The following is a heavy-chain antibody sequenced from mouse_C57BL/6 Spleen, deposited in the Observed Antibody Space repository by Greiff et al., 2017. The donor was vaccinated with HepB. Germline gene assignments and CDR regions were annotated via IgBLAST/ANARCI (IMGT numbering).Heavy chain of an antibody. CDR2: IDPETGGT. CDR1: GYTFTDYE. D-gene: IGHD1-1*01. J-gene: IGHJ2*01. V-gene: IGHV1-15*01. Sequence: QVQLKESGAELVRPGASVTLSCKASGYTFTDYEMHWVKQTPVHGLEWIGAIDPETGGTAYNQKFKGKAILTADKSSSTAYMELRSLTSEDSAVYYCTRYYGSSSDYWGQGTTLTVSS. CDR3: TRYYGSSSDY.